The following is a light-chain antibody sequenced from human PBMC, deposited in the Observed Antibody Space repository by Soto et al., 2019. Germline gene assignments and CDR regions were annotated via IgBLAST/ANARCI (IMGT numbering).Light chain of an antibody. V-gene: IGKV4-1*01. CDR1: QTILHNSNKKNY. CDR2: WAS. CDR3: QQYYSPPLT. Sequence: DIVMTQSPDSLAVSLGERATFNCNSSQTILHNSNKKNYLAWYQQKPGQSPKLLLYWASTRESGVPDRFSGSGSGTVFTLTVSSLQAEDVAVYYCQQYYSPPLTFGGGTKEEIK. J-gene: IGKJ4*01.